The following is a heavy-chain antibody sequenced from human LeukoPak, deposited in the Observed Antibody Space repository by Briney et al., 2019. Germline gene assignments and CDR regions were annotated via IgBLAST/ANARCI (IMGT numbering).Heavy chain of an antibody. CDR2: INPSNSDT. V-gene: IGHV5-51*01. Sequence: AESLKISCKGSGYSFPTHWIVWVPNMPGKDLERLAIINPSNSDTRYSPAFQGQFTSSVDKSSSTAYLQWSSLKASDTAMYYCARLGYCSSRSCYYGMYVWGQGTTGSVSS. D-gene: IGHD2-2*01. J-gene: IGHJ6*02. CDR3: ARLGYCSSRSCYYGMYV. CDR1: GYSFPTHW.